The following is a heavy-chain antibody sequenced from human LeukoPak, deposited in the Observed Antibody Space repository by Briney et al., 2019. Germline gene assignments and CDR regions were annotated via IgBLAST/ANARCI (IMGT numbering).Heavy chain of an antibody. CDR2: INPNSGGT. J-gene: IGHJ5*02. CDR3: ARDSPITFGGVIVIGGLGNWFDP. V-gene: IGHV1-2*02. CDR1: GYTFTGYY. D-gene: IGHD3-16*02. Sequence: ASVKVSCKASGYTFTGYYMHWVRQAPGQGLEWMGWINPNSGGTNYAQKFQGRVTMTRDTSISTAYMELSRLRSDDTAVYYCARDSPITFGGVIVIGGLGNWFDPWGQGTLVTVSS.